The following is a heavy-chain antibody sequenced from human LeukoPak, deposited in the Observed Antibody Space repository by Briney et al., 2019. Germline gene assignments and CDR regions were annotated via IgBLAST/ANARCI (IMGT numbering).Heavy chain of an antibody. CDR2: IYYSGST. CDR1: GGSISSGSYY. V-gene: IGHV4-39*01. J-gene: IGHJ4*02. Sequence: SETLSLTCTVSGGSISSGSYYWSWIRQPAGKGLEWIGSIYYSGSTYYNPSLKSRVTISVDTSKNQFSLKLSSVTAADTAVYYCARLLVGTLYYFDYWGQGTLVTVSS. CDR3: ARLLVGTLYYFDY. D-gene: IGHD2-21*02.